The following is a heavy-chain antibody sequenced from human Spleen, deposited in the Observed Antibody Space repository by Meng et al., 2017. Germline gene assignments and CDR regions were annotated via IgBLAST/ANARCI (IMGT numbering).Heavy chain of an antibody. V-gene: IGHV3-33*01. J-gene: IGHJ5*02. CDR3: ARDLEDYYGSGSWGYNWFDP. D-gene: IGHD3-10*01. CDR2: IWYDGSNK. CDR1: GFTFSSYG. Sequence: GESLKISCAASGFTFSSYGMHWVRQAPGKGLEWVAVIWYDGSNKYYADSVKGRFTISRDNSKNTLYLQMNSLRAEDTAVYYCARDLEDYYGSGSWGYNWFDPWGQGTLVTVSS.